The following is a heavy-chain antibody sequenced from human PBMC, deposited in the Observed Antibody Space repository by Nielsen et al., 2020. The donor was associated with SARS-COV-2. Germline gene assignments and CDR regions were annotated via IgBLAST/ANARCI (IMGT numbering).Heavy chain of an antibody. J-gene: IGHJ3*01. V-gene: IGHV4-59*01. CDR1: GGSISGYY. D-gene: IGHD3-10*01. Sequence: SETLSLTCTVSGGSISGYYWNWIRQPPGKGLEWIGYIYFSGSTTYSPSLKSRVTISVDTSKSHFSLKLNSVTAADTADYYCARGKRGVAFDVWGQGSMVTVSS. CDR3: ARGKRGVAFDV. CDR2: IYFSGST.